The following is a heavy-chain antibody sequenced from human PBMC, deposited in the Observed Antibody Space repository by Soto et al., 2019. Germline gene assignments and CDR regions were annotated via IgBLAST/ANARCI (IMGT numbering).Heavy chain of an antibody. CDR3: ARGRGGSYRRYFDY. D-gene: IGHD1-26*01. J-gene: IGHJ4*02. V-gene: IGHV3-30-3*01. CDR2: ISSDGSNK. Sequence: GGSLRLSCAASGFTFSSYAMHWVRQAPGKGLEWVAVISSDGSNKYYADSVKGRFTISRDNSKNTLYLQMNSLRAEDTAVYYCARGRGGSYRRYFDYWGQGTLVTVSS. CDR1: GFTFSSYA.